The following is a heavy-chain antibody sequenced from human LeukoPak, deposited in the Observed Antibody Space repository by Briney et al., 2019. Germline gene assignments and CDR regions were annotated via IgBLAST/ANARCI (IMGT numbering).Heavy chain of an antibody. Sequence: GGSLRLSCAASGFTFSSYAMHWVRQAPGKGLEWVAVISYDGSNKYYGDSVKGRFTISRDNSKNTLYLQMNSLRAEDTAVYYCARDQVRGYDADHYYYGMDVWGQGTTVTVSS. CDR3: ARDQVRGYDADHYYYGMDV. V-gene: IGHV3-30-3*01. CDR2: ISYDGSNK. D-gene: IGHD5-12*01. CDR1: GFTFSSYA. J-gene: IGHJ6*02.